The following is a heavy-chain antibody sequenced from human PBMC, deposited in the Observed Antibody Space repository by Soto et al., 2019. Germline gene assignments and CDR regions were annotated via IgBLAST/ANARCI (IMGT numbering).Heavy chain of an antibody. CDR3: ARDRSGSYLFDY. J-gene: IGHJ4*02. CDR2: IIPIFGTA. D-gene: IGHD1-26*01. CDR1: GGTFSSCA. Sequence: SVKVSCKASGGTFSSCAISWVRQAPGQGLEWMGGIIPIFGTANYAQKFQGRVTITADESTSTAYMELSSLRSEDTAVYYCARDRSGSYLFDYWGQGTLVTVSS. V-gene: IGHV1-69*13.